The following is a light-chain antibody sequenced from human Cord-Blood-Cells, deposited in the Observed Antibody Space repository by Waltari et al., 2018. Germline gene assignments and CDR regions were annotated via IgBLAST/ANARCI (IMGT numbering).Light chain of an antibody. V-gene: IGLV3-19*01. CDR2: GKN. CDR3: NSRDSSGNYYA. CDR1: SLRSYY. J-gene: IGLJ1*01. Sequence: SSELTQDPAVSVALGQTVRITCQGDSLRSYYASWYQQKPGQAPVLVIYGKNNRPSGFPDLFAGSSSGYTATWNITGAQEEDEADYYGNSRDSSGNYYAFETGTKVTVL.